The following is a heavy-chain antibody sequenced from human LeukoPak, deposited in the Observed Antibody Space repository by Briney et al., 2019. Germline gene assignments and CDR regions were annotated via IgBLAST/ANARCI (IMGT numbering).Heavy chain of an antibody. J-gene: IGHJ4*02. CDR3: ARDPVGSDY. CDR2: ISHSGST. V-gene: IGHV4-34*01. CDR1: GGSFSGYY. D-gene: IGHD1-26*01. Sequence: SETLSLTCAVYGGSFSGYYWSWIRQPPGKGLEWIGEISHSGSTNYNPSLKSRVTISVDTSKNQFSLKLSSVTAADTAVYYCARDPVGSDYWGQGTLVTVSS.